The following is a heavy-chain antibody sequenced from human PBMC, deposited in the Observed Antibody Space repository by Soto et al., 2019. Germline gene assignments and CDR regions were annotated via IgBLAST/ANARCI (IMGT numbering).Heavy chain of an antibody. V-gene: IGHV4-30-4*01. CDR1: GGSISSGDYY. Sequence: QVQLQESGPGLVKPSQTLSLTCTVSGGSISSGDYYWSWIRQPPGKGLEWIGYIYYSGSTYYNPSPXXRXTRXVDTSKNQFSLQLSSVTAADTAVYYCAPTTYGMDVWGQGTTVTVSS. J-gene: IGHJ6*02. CDR3: APTTYGMDV. D-gene: IGHD1-1*01. CDR2: IYYSGST.